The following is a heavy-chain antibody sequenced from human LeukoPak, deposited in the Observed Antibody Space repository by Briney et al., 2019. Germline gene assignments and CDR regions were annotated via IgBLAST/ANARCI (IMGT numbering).Heavy chain of an antibody. J-gene: IGHJ5*02. D-gene: IGHD2-2*01. CDR3: ARSLNVVVAAVP. CDR2: INHSGST. Sequence: SDTLSLTCAVYGGSFSGSYWGWIRQPPGKGLEWIGEINHSGSTNYNPSLKSRVTISVDTSKNQFSLKLSYVTAADSAVYYCARSLNVVVAAVPWGQGTLVTVSS. V-gene: IGHV4-34*01. CDR1: GGSFSGSY.